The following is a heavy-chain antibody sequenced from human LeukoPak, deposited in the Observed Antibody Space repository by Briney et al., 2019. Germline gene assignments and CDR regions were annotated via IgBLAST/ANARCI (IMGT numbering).Heavy chain of an antibody. Sequence: PSETLSLTCTVSGGSISSSYYWGWIRQPPGKGLEWIGTVYHTGSTYYKPSLKSRVTISVDTSKNQFSLKLTSMTAADTAVYYCARDFAAAGTYYYYMDVWGKGPRSPSP. CDR1: GGSISSSYY. D-gene: IGHD6-13*01. CDR3: ARDFAAAGTYYYYMDV. V-gene: IGHV4-39*07. J-gene: IGHJ6*03. CDR2: VYHTGST.